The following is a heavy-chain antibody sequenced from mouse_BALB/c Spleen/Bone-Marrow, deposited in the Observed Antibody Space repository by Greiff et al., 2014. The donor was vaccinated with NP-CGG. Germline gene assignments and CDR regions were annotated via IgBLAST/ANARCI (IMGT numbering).Heavy chain of an antibody. CDR2: ISSGGST. CDR3: ARRKTTILTTFYWYFDV. V-gene: IGHV5-6-5*01. CDR1: GFTFSGYA. D-gene: IGHD2-5*01. Sequence: EVQLVESGGGLVKPGGSLKLSCAASGFTFSGYAMSWVRQTPEKGLEWVASISSGGSTFYPDSVKGRFTISRDNARNILYLQMSSLRSEDTAMYYCARRKTTILTTFYWYFDVWGAGTTVTVSS. J-gene: IGHJ1*01.